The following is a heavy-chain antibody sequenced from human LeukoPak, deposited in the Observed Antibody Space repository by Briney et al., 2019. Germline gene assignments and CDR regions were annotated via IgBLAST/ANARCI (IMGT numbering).Heavy chain of an antibody. D-gene: IGHD7-27*01. CDR1: GFTFSSNW. J-gene: IGHJ3*02. Sequence: PGGSLRLSCATSGFTFSSNWMSWVRHAPGRGLEWVANIKPDGSAEYYAASVKGRFTISRDNAKNSLYLQMNSLRAEDTAVYYCARALGSNWADAFDIWGQGTMVTVSS. CDR3: ARALGSNWADAFDI. V-gene: IGHV3-7*01. CDR2: IKPDGSAE.